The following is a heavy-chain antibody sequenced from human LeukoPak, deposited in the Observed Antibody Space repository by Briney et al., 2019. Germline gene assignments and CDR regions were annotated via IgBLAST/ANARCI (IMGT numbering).Heavy chain of an antibody. Sequence: PSETLSLTCAVYGGSFSGYYWSWIRQPPGKGLEWIGEINHSGSTNYNPSLKSRVTISVDTSRNQFSLKLSSVTAADTAVYYCASSYYDFWSGYYRGRNWFDPWAQGTLVTVSS. D-gene: IGHD3-3*01. CDR1: GGSFSGYY. J-gene: IGHJ5*02. V-gene: IGHV4-34*01. CDR2: INHSGST. CDR3: ASSYYDFWSGYYRGRNWFDP.